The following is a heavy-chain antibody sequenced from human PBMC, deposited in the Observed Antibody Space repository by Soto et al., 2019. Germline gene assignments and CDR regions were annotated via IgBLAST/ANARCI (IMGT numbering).Heavy chain of an antibody. Sequence: VGSLRLSCAASGFTFSSYGMHWVRQAPGKGLEWVAVIWYDGSNKYYADSVKGRFTISRDNSKNTLYLQMNSLRAEDTAVYYCARGKYRERMDVWGQGTTVTVSS. D-gene: IGHD2-2*01. CDR3: ARGKYRERMDV. CDR2: IWYDGSNK. V-gene: IGHV3-33*01. J-gene: IGHJ6*02. CDR1: GFTFSSYG.